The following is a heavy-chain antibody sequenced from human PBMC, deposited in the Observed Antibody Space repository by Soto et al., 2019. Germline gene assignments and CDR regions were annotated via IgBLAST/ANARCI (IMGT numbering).Heavy chain of an antibody. CDR2: ISYDGSNK. CDR3: ARGSGYYSY. V-gene: IGHV3-30-3*01. D-gene: IGHD3-22*01. J-gene: IGHJ4*02. CDR1: GFTFSSYA. Sequence: QVQLVESGGGVVQPGRSLRLSCAASGFTFSSYAMHWVRQAPGKGLEWVAVISYDGSNKYYADSVKGRFTISRDNSKNTLYLQMNSLRAEDTAVYYCARGSGYYSYWGQGTLVTVSS.